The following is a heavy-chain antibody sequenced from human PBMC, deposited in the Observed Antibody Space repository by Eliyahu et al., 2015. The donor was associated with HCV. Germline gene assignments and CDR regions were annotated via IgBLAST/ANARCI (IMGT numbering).Heavy chain of an antibody. CDR1: GFXLTTRGVG. CDR3: ARKGVGAGDY. CDR2: IYGNDEK. D-gene: IGHD3-3*01. Sequence: QITLKESGPTLVKRTQTLTLTCTFSGFXLTTRGVGVTWSRQPPGRAXXWVGGIYGNDEKYYSPSLKSRLTITKDTSRTQVVLTLTDVDPVDTATYYCARKGVGAGDYWGPGTLVTVSS. V-gene: IGHV2-5*01. J-gene: IGHJ4*02.